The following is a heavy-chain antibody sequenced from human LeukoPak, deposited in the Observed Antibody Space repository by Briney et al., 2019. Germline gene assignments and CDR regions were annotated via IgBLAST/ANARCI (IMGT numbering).Heavy chain of an antibody. J-gene: IGHJ5*02. CDR2: IYYSGST. V-gene: IGHV4-59*02. Sequence: SETLSLTCTISGGSVSDYYWSWIRQPPGKGLEWIGYIYYSGSTNYNPSLKSRVTISVDTSKNQFSLKLSSVTAADTAVYYCARVQWFGELLYWRWFDPWGQGTLVTVSS. CDR3: ARVQWFGELLYWRWFDP. CDR1: GGSVSDYY. D-gene: IGHD3-10*01.